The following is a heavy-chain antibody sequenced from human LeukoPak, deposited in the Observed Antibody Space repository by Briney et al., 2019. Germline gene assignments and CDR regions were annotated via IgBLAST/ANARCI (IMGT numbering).Heavy chain of an antibody. CDR3: AKGGGLRAGGSYRIDY. J-gene: IGHJ4*02. CDR1: GFTFSSYA. D-gene: IGHD3-16*02. V-gene: IGHV3-23*01. Sequence: PGGSLRLSCAASGFTFSSYAMSWVRQAPGKGLEWVSSISGSGGNTNYADSVQGRFTFSRDNSKNTLYLQMNSLRAGDTAVYYCAKGGGLRAGGSYRIDYWGQGTLVTVSS. CDR2: ISGSGGNT.